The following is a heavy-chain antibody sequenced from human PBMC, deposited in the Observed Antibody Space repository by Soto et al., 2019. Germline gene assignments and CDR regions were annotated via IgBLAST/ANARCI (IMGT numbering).Heavy chain of an antibody. CDR1: GFTFSSYA. CDR2: ISYDGGNK. CDR3: ARGGYEYYYGMDV. D-gene: IGHD5-12*01. V-gene: IGHV3-30-3*01. Sequence: QVQLVESGGGVVQPGRSLRLSCAASGFTFSSYAMHWVRQAPGKGLEWVAGISYDGGNKYYADSVKGRFTISRDNSKNTLYLQMNSLRAEDTAVYYCARGGYEYYYGMDVWGQGTTVTVSS. J-gene: IGHJ6*02.